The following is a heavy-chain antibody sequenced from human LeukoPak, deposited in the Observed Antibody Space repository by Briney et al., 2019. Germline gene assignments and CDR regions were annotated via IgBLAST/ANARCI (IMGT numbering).Heavy chain of an antibody. CDR2: ISGSGGST. V-gene: IGHV3-23*01. Sequence: GGSLRLSCAASGFTFSSYAMSWVRQTPGKGLEWVSVISGSGGSTYYGDPVKGRFTISRDNSKNTLYLQMNSLRAGDTAVYYCAKVPTDEAESVGNWGQGTLVTVSS. CDR1: GFTFSSYA. J-gene: IGHJ4*02. CDR3: AKVPTDEAESVGN.